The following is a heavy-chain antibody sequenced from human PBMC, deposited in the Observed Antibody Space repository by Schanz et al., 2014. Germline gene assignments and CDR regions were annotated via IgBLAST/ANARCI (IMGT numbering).Heavy chain of an antibody. Sequence: QVQLVQSGAEVKKPGSSVKVSCKASGDTFRSYTINWVRHAPGQGLEWMGRIIPITGITNYAQKFQGRVTFTADKSTSKAFLEVNSLRSEDTAVYYCARTGYDPSLTHWGQGTLVTVSS. D-gene: IGHD5-12*01. CDR2: IIPITGIT. CDR3: ARTGYDPSLTH. J-gene: IGHJ4*02. CDR1: GDTFRSYT. V-gene: IGHV1-69*02.